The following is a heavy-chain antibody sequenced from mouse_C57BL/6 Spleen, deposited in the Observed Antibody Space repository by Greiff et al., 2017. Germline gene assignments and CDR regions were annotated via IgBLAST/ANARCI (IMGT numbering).Heavy chain of an antibody. J-gene: IGHJ4*01. CDR2: IRNKANGYTT. Sequence: EVQRVESGGGLVQPGGSLSLSCAASGFTFTDYYMSWVRQPPGKALEWLGFIRNKANGYTTEYSASVKGRFTISRDNSQSILYLQMNALRAEDSATYYCGRYEWADYYAMDYWGQGTSVTVSS. CDR1: GFTFTDYY. CDR3: GRYEWADYYAMDY. V-gene: IGHV7-3*01.